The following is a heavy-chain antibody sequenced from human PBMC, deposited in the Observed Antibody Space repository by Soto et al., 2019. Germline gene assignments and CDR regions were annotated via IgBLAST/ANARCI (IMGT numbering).Heavy chain of an antibody. J-gene: IGHJ3*02. CDR1: GFTFSSYG. V-gene: IGHV3-33*01. CDR3: ARDGGSLRVAFDI. Sequence: GGSLRLSCAASGFTFSSYGMHWVRQAPGKGLEWVAVIWYDGSNKYYADSVKGRFTISRDNSKNTLYLQMNSLRAEDTAVYYCARDGGSLRVAFDIWGQGTMVTVSS. CDR2: IWYDGSNK. D-gene: IGHD3-16*01.